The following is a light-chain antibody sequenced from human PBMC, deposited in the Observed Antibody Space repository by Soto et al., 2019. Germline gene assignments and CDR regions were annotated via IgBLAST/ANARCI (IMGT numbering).Light chain of an antibody. V-gene: IGKV3-20*01. CDR1: IGAVTNG. Sequence: VVTQEPSLTVSPGGTVTLTCGSSIGAVTNGHYPYWFQQKPGQAPSLLIYGASSRATGIPDRFSGSGSGTDFTLTISRLEPEDFAVYYCQQYVSPPITFGQGTRLEIK. CDR2: GAS. J-gene: IGKJ5*01. CDR3: QQYVSPPIT.